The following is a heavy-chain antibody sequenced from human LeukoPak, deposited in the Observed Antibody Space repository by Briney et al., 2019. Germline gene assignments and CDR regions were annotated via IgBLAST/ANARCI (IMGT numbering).Heavy chain of an antibody. CDR1: GGSFSGYY. CDR3: ARVAARRVRRTYYMDV. CDR2: INHSGST. J-gene: IGHJ6*03. D-gene: IGHD6-6*01. V-gene: IGHV4-34*01. Sequence: MPSETLSLACAVYGGSFSGYYWSWIRQPPGKGLEWIVEINHSGSTNYNPSLKSRVTISVDTSKNQFSLKLSSVTAADTAVYYCARVAARRVRRTYYMDVWGKGTTVTVSS.